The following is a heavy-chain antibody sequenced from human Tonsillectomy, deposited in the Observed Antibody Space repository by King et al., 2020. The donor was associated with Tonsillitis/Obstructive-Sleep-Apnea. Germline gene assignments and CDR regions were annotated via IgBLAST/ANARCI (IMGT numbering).Heavy chain of an antibody. CDR2: VSPSGGSR. D-gene: IGHD5-18*01. V-gene: IGHV3-23*04. CDR3: ANEVVDSGYSYGPPDY. CDR1: GFTFSSYA. Sequence: QLVESGGGLVQPGGSLRLSCAASGFTFSSYAMSWVRQAPGKGLEWVSGVSPSGGSRYYADSVKGRFTISRDNSKNTLYLQMNSLRADDTAVYYCANEVVDSGYSYGPPDYWGQGTLVTVSS. J-gene: IGHJ4*02.